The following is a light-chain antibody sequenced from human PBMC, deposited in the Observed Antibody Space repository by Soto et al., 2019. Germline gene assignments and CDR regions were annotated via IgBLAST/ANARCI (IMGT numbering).Light chain of an antibody. CDR1: SSEVGSYNL. CDR2: EGS. V-gene: IGLV2-23*03. CDR3: CSYADSSTFRV. J-gene: IGLJ2*01. Sequence: QSALTQPASVSGSPGQSITISCTGTSSEVGSYNLVSWYQQYPGKAPKLMMYEGSKRPSGVSSRFSGSMSGNTASLTISGLQAEDEADYYCCSYADSSTFRVFGGGTKLTVL.